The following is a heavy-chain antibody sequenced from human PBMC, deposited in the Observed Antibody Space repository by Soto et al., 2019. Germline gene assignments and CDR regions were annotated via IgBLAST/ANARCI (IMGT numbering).Heavy chain of an antibody. CDR1: GGSFSGYY. V-gene: IGHV4-34*01. CDR3: ARRRSSSSVSYYYYYGMDV. Sequence: PSETLSLTCAVYGGSFSGYYWSWIRQPPGKGLEWIGEINHSGSTNYNPSLKSRVTISVDTSKNQFSLTLSSVTAADTAVYYCARRRSSSSVSYYYYYGMDVWGQGTTVTVSS. J-gene: IGHJ6*02. D-gene: IGHD6-6*01. CDR2: INHSGST.